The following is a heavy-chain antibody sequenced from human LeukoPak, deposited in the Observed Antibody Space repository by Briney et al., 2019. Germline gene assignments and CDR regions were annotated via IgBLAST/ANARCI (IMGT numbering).Heavy chain of an antibody. V-gene: IGHV3-30*18. CDR1: GFTFTNYN. CDR2: ILYDGSKE. J-gene: IGHJ3*02. D-gene: IGHD3-9*01. CDR3: ANFDGDSQAFHI. Sequence: GGSLRLSCAASGFTFTNYNMHWVRQTPGKGLQWVAAILYDGSKEYYADSVKGRFSVYRDNSDYTLYLQMNNLKTEDTALYSCANFDGDSQAFHIWGLGTMVTVSS.